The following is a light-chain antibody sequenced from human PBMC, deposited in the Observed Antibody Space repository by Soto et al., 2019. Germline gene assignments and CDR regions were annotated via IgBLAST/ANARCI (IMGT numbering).Light chain of an antibody. CDR2: DAS. J-gene: IGKJ5*01. V-gene: IGKV3-11*01. CDR3: QQRSNWSIT. Sequence: EIVLTQSPATLSLSPWERATLSCMASQSVSSYLAWYQQKPGQAPRLLIYDASNRATGIPARFSGSGSGTDFTLTISSLEPEDFAVYYCQQRSNWSITFGQGTRLEIK. CDR1: QSVSSY.